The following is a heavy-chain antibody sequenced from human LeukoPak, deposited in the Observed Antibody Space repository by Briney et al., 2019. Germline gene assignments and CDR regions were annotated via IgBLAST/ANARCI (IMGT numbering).Heavy chain of an antibody. J-gene: IGHJ5*02. CDR1: GFTFSSYW. CDR2: ISYDGSNK. V-gene: IGHV3-30-3*01. Sequence: PGGSLRLSCAVSGFTFSSYWMSWVRQAPGKGLEWVAVISYDGSNKYYADSVKGRFTISRDNSKNTLYLQMNSLRAEDTAVYYCAREGGPGWFDPWGQGTLVTVSS. D-gene: IGHD2-15*01. CDR3: AREGGPGWFDP.